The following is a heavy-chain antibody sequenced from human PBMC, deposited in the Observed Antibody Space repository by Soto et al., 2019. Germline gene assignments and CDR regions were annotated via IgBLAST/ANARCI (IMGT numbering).Heavy chain of an antibody. Sequence: QVQLVQSGAEVKKPGASVKVSCKASGYTFTNYGITWVRQAPGQGLEWMGWISTYNGETKYAEKFQGRVTMTTDTSTSTVYMDLRSLRSDDTAIYYCARDIVIVPAAIGVWPNWFDPWGQGSLFTVSS. V-gene: IGHV1-18*01. CDR1: GYTFTNYG. D-gene: IGHD2-2*01. CDR3: ARDIVIVPAAIGVWPNWFDP. CDR2: ISTYNGET. J-gene: IGHJ5*02.